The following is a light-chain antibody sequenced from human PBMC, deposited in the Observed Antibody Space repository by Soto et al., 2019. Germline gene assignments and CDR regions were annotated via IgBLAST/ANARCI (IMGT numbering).Light chain of an antibody. CDR1: SSNIGRNT. V-gene: IGLV1-44*01. J-gene: IGLJ1*01. CDR2: NNN. Sequence: QSVLTQPTSASGTPGQRVTISCSGSSSNIGRNTVNWYQQVPGTAPKLLIYNNNQRPSGVPDRFSGSKSGTSASLAIIGLQSEDEADYYCAAWDDGLNGSVFGAGTKVTVL. CDR3: AAWDDGLNGSV.